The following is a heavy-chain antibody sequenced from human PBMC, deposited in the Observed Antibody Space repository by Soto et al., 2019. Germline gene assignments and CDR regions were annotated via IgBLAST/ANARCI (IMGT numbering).Heavy chain of an antibody. CDR3: AKGGIVVVPAAMEHYYMDV. D-gene: IGHD2-2*01. CDR2: ISGSGGST. J-gene: IGHJ6*03. Sequence: PGGPLTLSCAASGFTFISFAMSWIRQAPGKGLEWVSAISGSGGSTYYADSVKGRFTISRDTSKNTLYLQMNSLRAEDTAVYYCAKGGIVVVPAAMEHYYMDVWGKGTTVTVSS. V-gene: IGHV3-23*01. CDR1: GFTFISFA.